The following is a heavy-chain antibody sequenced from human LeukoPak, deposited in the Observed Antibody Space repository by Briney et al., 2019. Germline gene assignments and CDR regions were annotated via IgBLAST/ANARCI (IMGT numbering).Heavy chain of an antibody. Sequence: GGSLRLSCATSGFTFSSYAMSWVRQAPGKGLEWVASIKQDESEKYYVDSVKGRFTTSRDNAKSSLYLQMNALRGEDTAVYYCARLVGDVTTWDCWGQGTLVTVSS. J-gene: IGHJ4*02. CDR2: IKQDESEK. V-gene: IGHV3-7*03. CDR1: GFTFSSYA. D-gene: IGHD1-26*01. CDR3: ARLVGDVTTWDC.